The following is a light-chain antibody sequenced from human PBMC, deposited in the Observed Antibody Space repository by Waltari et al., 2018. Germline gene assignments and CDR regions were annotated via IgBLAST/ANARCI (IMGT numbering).Light chain of an antibody. CDR2: GKN. J-gene: IGLJ2*01. V-gene: IGLV3-19*01. CDR3: NSRDSSGNHVV. CDR1: SLRSYY. Sequence: SSELTQDPAVSVALGQTVRITCQGDSLRSYYASWYQQKPGQAPVLVIYGKNNRPSGIPVRFSGSSSRNTASLTISGGQAEDEADYYCNSRDSSGNHVVFGGGTKLTVL.